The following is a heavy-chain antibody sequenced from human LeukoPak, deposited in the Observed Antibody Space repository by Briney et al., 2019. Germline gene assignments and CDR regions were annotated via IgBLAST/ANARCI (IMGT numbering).Heavy chain of an antibody. D-gene: IGHD6-19*01. Sequence: ASVKVSCKASGYTFTGYYMHWVRQAPGQGLEWMGWINPNSGGTNHAQKFQGRVTMTRDTSISTAYMELSRLRSDDTAVYYCARGYSSGWYYFDYWGQGTLVTVSS. CDR1: GYTFTGYY. J-gene: IGHJ4*02. CDR2: INPNSGGT. V-gene: IGHV1-2*02. CDR3: ARGYSSGWYYFDY.